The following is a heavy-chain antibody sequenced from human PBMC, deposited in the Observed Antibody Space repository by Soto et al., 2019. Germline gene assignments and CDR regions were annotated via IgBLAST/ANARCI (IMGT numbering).Heavy chain of an antibody. V-gene: IGHV1-2*02. Sequence: ASVKVSCKASGYSLSGNYMHWVRQAPGQGLEWLGWINPNSGGTKYAQKFQGRITMTRDTSTRTAYMELTRLISDDTAVYYCARVAYCSNGVCYPYWFFDLWGRGTLVTVSS. CDR2: INPNSGGT. CDR1: GYSLSGNY. J-gene: IGHJ2*01. D-gene: IGHD2-8*01. CDR3: ARVAYCSNGVCYPYWFFDL.